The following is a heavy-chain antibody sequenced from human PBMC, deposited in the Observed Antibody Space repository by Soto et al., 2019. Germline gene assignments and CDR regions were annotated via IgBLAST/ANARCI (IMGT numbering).Heavy chain of an antibody. Sequence: QVQLEQSGAEVKKPGSSVKVSCKASGGTFRTAAISWVRQAPGQGLEWMGGIMPVFRTPDYAQKFQGRVTITADESTNTAYMDLSGLRSDDTAVYYCAPDNDRPQLGGNYYYILDVWGQGTTITVSS. V-gene: IGHV1-69*12. J-gene: IGHJ6*02. D-gene: IGHD2-8*01. CDR2: IMPVFRTP. CDR3: APDNDRPQLGGNYYYILDV. CDR1: GGTFRTAA.